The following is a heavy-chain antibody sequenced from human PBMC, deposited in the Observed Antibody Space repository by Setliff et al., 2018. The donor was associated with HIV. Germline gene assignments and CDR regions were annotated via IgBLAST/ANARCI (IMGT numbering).Heavy chain of an antibody. CDR1: GGSISSGGYY. Sequence: PSETLSLTCTVSGGSISSGGYYWSWIRQHPGKGLEWIGSVYHSGTTYYNPSLKSRVTISVDMSTSRLSLKVHSVTAADTAMYYCARGSHGTSWTDYWGQGTLVTVSS. CDR3: ARGSHGTSWTDY. D-gene: IGHD6-13*01. J-gene: IGHJ4*02. CDR2: VYHSGTT. V-gene: IGHV4-39*07.